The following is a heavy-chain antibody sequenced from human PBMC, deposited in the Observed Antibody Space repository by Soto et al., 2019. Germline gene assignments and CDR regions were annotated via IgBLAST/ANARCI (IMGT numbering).Heavy chain of an antibody. V-gene: IGHV3-33*01. D-gene: IGHD6-13*01. Sequence: QVQLVESGGGVVQPRRSLRLSCAASGFTFSSYGMHWVRQAPGKGLEWVAVIWYDGSNKYYADSVKGRFTISRDNSKNTLYLQMNSLRAEVTAVYYCVREASSSSPRGGFDPWGQGTLVTVSS. CDR2: IWYDGSNK. J-gene: IGHJ5*02. CDR3: VREASSSSPRGGFDP. CDR1: GFTFSSYG.